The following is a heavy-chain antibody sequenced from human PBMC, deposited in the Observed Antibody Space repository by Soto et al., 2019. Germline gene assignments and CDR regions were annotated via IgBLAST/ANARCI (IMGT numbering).Heavy chain of an antibody. CDR1: GYTFTSYG. V-gene: IGHV1-18*01. CDR2: ISAYTGNT. Sequence: GASVKVSCKASGYTFTSYGISWVRQAPGQGLEWMGWISAYTGNTNYAKKLQGRVTMTTDTSTSTAYMELRSLRSDDTAVYYCARALSLPGIAVVRAHNWFDPWG. J-gene: IGHJ5*02. CDR3: ARALSLPGIAVVRAHNWFDP. D-gene: IGHD6-19*01.